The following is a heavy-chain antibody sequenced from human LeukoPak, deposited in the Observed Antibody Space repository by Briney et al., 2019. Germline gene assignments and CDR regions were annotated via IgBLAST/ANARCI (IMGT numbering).Heavy chain of an antibody. CDR2: ISSSSSYI. Sequence: PGGSLRLSCAASGFTFSNYGMHWVRQAPGKGLEWVSSISSSSSYIYYADSVKGRFTISRDNAKNSLYLQMNSLRAENTAVYYCARDREGHFGVVFYFDYWGQGTLVTVSS. D-gene: IGHD3-3*01. V-gene: IGHV3-21*01. J-gene: IGHJ4*02. CDR1: GFTFSNYG. CDR3: ARDREGHFGVVFYFDY.